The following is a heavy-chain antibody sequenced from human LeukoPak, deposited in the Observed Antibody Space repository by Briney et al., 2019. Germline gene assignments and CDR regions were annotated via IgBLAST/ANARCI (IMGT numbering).Heavy chain of an antibody. J-gene: IGHJ4*02. CDR3: ARAGSYYDSSGYYH. V-gene: IGHV4-34*01. CDR1: GGSFSGYY. Sequence: PSETLSLTCAVYGGSFSGYYWSWIRQPPGKGLEWIGEINHSGSTNYNPSLKSRVTISVDTSKNQFSLKLSSVTAADTAVYYCARAGSYYDSSGYYHWGQGTLVTVSS. CDR2: INHSGST. D-gene: IGHD3-22*01.